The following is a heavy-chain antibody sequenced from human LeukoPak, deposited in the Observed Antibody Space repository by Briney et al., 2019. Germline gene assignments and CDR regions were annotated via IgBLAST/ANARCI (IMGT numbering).Heavy chain of an antibody. D-gene: IGHD2-2*01. Sequence: SETLSLTCAVYGGSFSGYYWSWIRQPPGEGLEWIGEINHGGSTSYNPSLKSRVTISVDTSKNQFSLKLTSVTAADTAVYYCARDGRYCSTTNCHAGECWFDPWGQGTLVTVSS. CDR2: INHGGST. J-gene: IGHJ5*02. V-gene: IGHV4-34*01. CDR1: GGSFSGYY. CDR3: ARDGRYCSTTNCHAGECWFDP.